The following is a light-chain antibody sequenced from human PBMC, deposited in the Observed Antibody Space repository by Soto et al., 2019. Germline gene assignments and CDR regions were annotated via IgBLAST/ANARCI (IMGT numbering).Light chain of an antibody. CDR1: QSVSSSY. V-gene: IGKV3-20*01. Sequence: EIVLTQSPGTLSLSPGERATLSCRASQSVSSSYLAWYQQKPGQAPRLLIYGASSRATGIPDRFSGSASGTDFPLTISRLEPEDSAVYYCQQYGSSPGTFGQGTKVEIK. CDR3: QQYGSSPGT. CDR2: GAS. J-gene: IGKJ1*01.